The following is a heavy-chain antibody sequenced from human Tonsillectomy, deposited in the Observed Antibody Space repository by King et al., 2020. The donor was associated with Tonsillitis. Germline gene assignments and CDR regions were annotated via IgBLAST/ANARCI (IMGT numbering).Heavy chain of an antibody. V-gene: IGHV3-48*04. CDR2: ISSSSSTI. CDR3: ARDVCSSTSCYVNYYYGMDD. J-gene: IGHJ6*02. CDR1: GFTFSSYS. D-gene: IGHD2-2*01. Sequence: VQLVESGGGLVQPGGSLRLSCAASGFTFSSYSMNWVRQAPGKGLEWVSYISSSSSTIYYADSVKGRFTISRDNAKNSLYLQMNSLRAEDTAVYYCARDVCSSTSCYVNYYYGMDDWGQGTTVTVSS.